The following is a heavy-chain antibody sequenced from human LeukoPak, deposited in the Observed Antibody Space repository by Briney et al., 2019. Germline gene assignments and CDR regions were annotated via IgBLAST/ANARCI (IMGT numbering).Heavy chain of an antibody. V-gene: IGHV3-30*04. CDR3: AKGEVAPNWFDP. J-gene: IGHJ5*02. CDR2: MSRDGSKT. Sequence: PGRSLRLSCAASEFTFRRNSIHWVRQAPGKGLEWLGVMSRDGSKTYYADSVKGRFTISRDNSKNTLYLQMNSLRAEDTAVYYCAKGEVAPNWFDPWGQGTLVTVSS. CDR1: EFTFRRNS.